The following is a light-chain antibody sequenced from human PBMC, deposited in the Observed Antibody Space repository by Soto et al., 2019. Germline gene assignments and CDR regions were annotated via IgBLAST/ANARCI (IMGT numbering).Light chain of an antibody. Sequence: DIQMTQSPSSLSPSVGDRVTITCRASQSISSSLNWYQQKPGKAPKLLIYAASTLQSGVPSRFSGSGSGTEFTLTISSLQPEDFATYYCQQSYYSPMFTFGQGTKLEIK. CDR3: QQSYYSPMFT. V-gene: IGKV1-39*01. CDR1: QSISSS. J-gene: IGKJ2*01. CDR2: AAS.